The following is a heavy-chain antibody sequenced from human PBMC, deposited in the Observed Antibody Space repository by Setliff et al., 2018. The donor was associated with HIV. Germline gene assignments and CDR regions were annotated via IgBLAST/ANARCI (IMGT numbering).Heavy chain of an antibody. CDR2: INHGGST. Sequence: PSETLSLTCAVYGGSFSGYYWSWIRQSPGKGLEWIGQINHGGSTNYSPSLKSRVTMSIDTSKNQFSLRLSPVTAADTAIYYCAKGPRGLGLRYYFDYWAQGSQVTVSS. D-gene: IGHD3-10*01. CDR1: GGSFSGYY. J-gene: IGHJ4*02. V-gene: IGHV4-34*01. CDR3: AKGPRGLGLRYYFDY.